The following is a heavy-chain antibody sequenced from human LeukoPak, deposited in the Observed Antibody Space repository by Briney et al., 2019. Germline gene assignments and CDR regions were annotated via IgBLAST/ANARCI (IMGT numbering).Heavy chain of an antibody. CDR2: ISSSSSTI. CDR3: SKTIFGVVNHLFDY. V-gene: IGHV3-48*01. D-gene: IGHD3-3*01. CDR1: GFTFSSYS. Sequence: GGSLRLSCAASGFTFSSYSMNWVRQAPGKGLEWVSYISSSSSTIYYADSVKGRFTISRDNAKNSLYLQMNGLRAEDTAVYYWSKTIFGVVNHLFDYWGQGTLVTVSS. J-gene: IGHJ4*02.